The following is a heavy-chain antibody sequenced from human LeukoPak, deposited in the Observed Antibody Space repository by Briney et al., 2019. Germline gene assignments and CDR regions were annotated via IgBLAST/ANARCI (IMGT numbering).Heavy chain of an antibody. CDR3: ARGWLHSHFDY. D-gene: IGHD5-24*01. J-gene: IGHJ4*02. Sequence: GGSLRLSCAASGFTVSSNYMSWVRQAPGKGLEWVSVIYSGGSTYYADSVKGRFTISRDNSKNTLYLQMNNLRAEDTAVYYCARGWLHSHFDYWGQGTLVTVSS. V-gene: IGHV3-53*01. CDR2: IYSGGST. CDR1: GFTVSSNY.